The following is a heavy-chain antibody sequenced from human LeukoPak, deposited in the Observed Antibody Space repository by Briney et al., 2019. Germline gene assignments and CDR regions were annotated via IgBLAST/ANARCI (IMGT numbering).Heavy chain of an antibody. Sequence: SHTLSLTCVLSGDRVFTNRASWHCPRPSPSRALEWLGSKYYRSKQFYDFAVSVKSRVTIIPDTSKNQFSLQLNSVTPDDTAVYCCTRQHCSSTSCYSYNWFDPWGQGTLVTVSS. D-gene: IGHD2-2*01. J-gene: IGHJ5*02. CDR2: KYYRSKQFY. CDR3: TRQHCSSTSCYSYNWFDP. V-gene: IGHV6-1*01. CDR1: GDRVFTNRAS.